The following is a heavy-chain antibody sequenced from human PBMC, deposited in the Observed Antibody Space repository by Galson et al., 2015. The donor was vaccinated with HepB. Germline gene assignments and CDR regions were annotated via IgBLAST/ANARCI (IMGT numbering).Heavy chain of an antibody. J-gene: IGHJ4*02. V-gene: IGHV3-53*01. Sequence: SLRLSCAASGFTVSSNYMSWVRQAPGKGLEWVSGIYSGGSTYYADSVKGRFTISRDNSKNTLYLQMNSLRAEDTAVYYCAREATTDPTGGYFDYWGQGTLVTVSS. D-gene: IGHD4-11*01. CDR1: GFTVSSNY. CDR2: IYSGGST. CDR3: AREATTDPTGGYFDY.